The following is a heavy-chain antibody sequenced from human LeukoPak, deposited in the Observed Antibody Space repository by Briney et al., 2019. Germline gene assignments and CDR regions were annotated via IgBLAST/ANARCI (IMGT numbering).Heavy chain of an antibody. CDR2: INSDGSST. V-gene: IGHV3-74*01. D-gene: IGHD3-10*01. CDR1: GFTFSSYW. J-gene: IGHJ4*02. CDR3: ASETYYYGSGSYYKGQL. Sequence: GGSLRLSCAASGFTFSSYWMHWARQPPGEGLVWVSHINSDGSSTSYADSVKGRITISRDNAKNTLYLQMNSLRAEDTAVYYCASETYYYGSGSYYKGQLWGQGTLVTVSS.